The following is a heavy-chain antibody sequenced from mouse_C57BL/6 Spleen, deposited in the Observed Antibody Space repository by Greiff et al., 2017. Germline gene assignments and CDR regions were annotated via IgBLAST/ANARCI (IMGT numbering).Heavy chain of an antibody. CDR3: ARGGSTVVARYAMDY. D-gene: IGHD1-1*01. V-gene: IGHV1-59*01. CDR2: IDPSDSYT. Sequence: VQLQQPGAELVRPGTSVKLSCKASGYTFTSYWMHWVKQRPGQGLEWIGVIDPSDSYTNYNQKFKGKATLTVDTSSSTAYMQLSSLTSEDSAVYYCARGGSTVVARYAMDYWGQGTSVTVSS. CDR1: GYTFTSYW. J-gene: IGHJ4*01.